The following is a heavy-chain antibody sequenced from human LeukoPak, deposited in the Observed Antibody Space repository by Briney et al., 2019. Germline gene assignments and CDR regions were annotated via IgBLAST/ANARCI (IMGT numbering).Heavy chain of an antibody. D-gene: IGHD3-9*01. Sequence: ASVKVSCKASGYTFTDYYMHWVRQAPGQGLEWMGWINPSSGGTNYAQKFRGRLTMTRDMSTSTVYMELSSLRSEDTAVYYCARGSRPVYNLLTGKRYFDYWGQGTLLTVSS. J-gene: IGHJ4*02. V-gene: IGHV1-2*02. CDR3: ARGSRPVYNLLTGKRYFDY. CDR1: GYTFTDYY. CDR2: INPSSGGT.